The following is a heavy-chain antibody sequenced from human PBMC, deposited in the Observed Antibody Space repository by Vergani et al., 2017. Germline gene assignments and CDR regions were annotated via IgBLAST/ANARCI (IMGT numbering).Heavy chain of an antibody. CDR2: ISAYNGNT. D-gene: IGHD1-20*01. V-gene: IGHV1-18*01. CDR1: GYTFTSSG. Sequence: QVQLVQSGAEVKKPGASVKVSCKASGYTFTSSGISWVRQAPGQGLEWMGWISAYNGNTNYEQKLQGRVTMTTETSSSTAYMELRRLRSDDTAVYYCATTTRSLITGYWGQGTLVTVSS. CDR3: ATTTRSLITGY. J-gene: IGHJ4*02.